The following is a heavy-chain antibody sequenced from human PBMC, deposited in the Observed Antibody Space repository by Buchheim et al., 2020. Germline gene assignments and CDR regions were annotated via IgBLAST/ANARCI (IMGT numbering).Heavy chain of an antibody. Sequence: QVQLQESGPGLVKPSQTLSLTCTVSGDSISSAGYYWGWIRHHPGKGLQWIGYIYYNGITSYNPSLKSRVTISVDTSKNQFSLKLNSVTAADTAVYYCARDLNNNWFDPWGQGTL. CDR2: IYYNGIT. CDR3: ARDLNNNWFDP. J-gene: IGHJ5*02. V-gene: IGHV4-31*03. CDR1: GDSISSAGYY.